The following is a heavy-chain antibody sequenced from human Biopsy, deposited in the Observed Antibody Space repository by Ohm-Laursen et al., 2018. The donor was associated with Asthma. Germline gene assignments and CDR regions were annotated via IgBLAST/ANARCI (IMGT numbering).Heavy chain of an antibody. CDR2: ISASGVRT. CDR1: GFAFNNSS. J-gene: IGHJ5*02. D-gene: IGHD3-22*01. CDR3: AKITTDRQKANNWFDP. V-gene: IGHV3-23*01. Sequence: SLRLSCTASGFAFNNSSMTWVRQAPGKGLEWVPSISASGVRTFYADSVKGRFTVSRDSSRNTLYLQLSTLRVEDTAVYFCAKITTDRQKANNWFDPWGQGTLVTVSS.